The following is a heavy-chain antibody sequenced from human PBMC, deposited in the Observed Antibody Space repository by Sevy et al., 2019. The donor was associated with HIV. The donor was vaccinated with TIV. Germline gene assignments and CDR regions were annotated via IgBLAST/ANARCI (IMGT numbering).Heavy chain of an antibody. Sequence: GESLKISCKGSGYSFTNYWIAWVRQMPGKGLEWMGIIFPGDSDSRYSQSFQGQVTISADKSITTAYLQWSSLKASNTSMYYCARRPTTRDAFDIWGQGTMVTVSS. CDR1: GYSFTNYW. D-gene: IGHD2-15*01. V-gene: IGHV5-51*01. CDR2: IFPGDSDS. CDR3: ARRPTTRDAFDI. J-gene: IGHJ3*02.